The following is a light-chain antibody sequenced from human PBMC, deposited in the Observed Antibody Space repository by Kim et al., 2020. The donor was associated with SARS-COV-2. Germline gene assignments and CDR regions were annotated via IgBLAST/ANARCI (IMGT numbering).Light chain of an antibody. CDR1: QGIGRA. J-gene: IGKJ5*01. Sequence: SASVGDRVTITCRASQGIGRALGWYQQKPGKAPKLVIYDASTLQSGVPSRFSGSGSGTDFTLTISSLQADDFATYYCQQFSIHPLTFGQGTRLEI. V-gene: IGKV1-13*02. CDR2: DAS. CDR3: QQFSIHPLT.